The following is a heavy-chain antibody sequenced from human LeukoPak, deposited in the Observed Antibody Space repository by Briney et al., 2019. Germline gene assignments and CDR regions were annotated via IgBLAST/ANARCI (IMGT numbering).Heavy chain of an antibody. V-gene: IGHV5-51*01. J-gene: IGHJ4*02. Sequence: KNGESLKISCKGSGYSFTSYWIGWVRQMPGKGLEWMGIIYPGDSDTRYSPSFQGQVTISADKSISTAYLQWSSLKASDTAMYYCARGIQLWLKGVDYWGQGTLVTVSS. CDR3: ARGIQLWLKGVDY. CDR2: IYPGDSDT. CDR1: GYSFTSYW. D-gene: IGHD5-18*01.